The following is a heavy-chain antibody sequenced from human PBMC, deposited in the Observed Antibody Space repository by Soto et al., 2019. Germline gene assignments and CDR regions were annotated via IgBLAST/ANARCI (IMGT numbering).Heavy chain of an antibody. D-gene: IGHD6-19*01. CDR3: ARDLGRYSSGWSYYYYGMDD. CDR1: GYTFTSYV. V-gene: IGHV1-18*01. J-gene: IGHJ6*02. Sequence: ASLKLSCKSSGYTFTSYVISWVRQAPGQGLECMGWISAYNGNTNYAQKLQGRVTMTTDTSTSTAYMELRSLRSDDTAVYYCARDLGRYSSGWSYYYYGMDDWGQGTTVTVSS. CDR2: ISAYNGNT.